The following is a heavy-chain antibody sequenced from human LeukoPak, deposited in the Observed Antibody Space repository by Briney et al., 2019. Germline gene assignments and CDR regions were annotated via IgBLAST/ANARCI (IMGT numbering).Heavy chain of an antibody. CDR3: AEESVPAAYSGWFDP. CDR1: GFTFDDYA. V-gene: IGHV3-9*01. CDR2: ISWNSGSI. D-gene: IGHD2-2*01. Sequence: GGSLRLSCAASGFTFDDYAMHWVRQAPGKGLEWVSGISWNSGSIGYAYSVKCRFTISRDNAKNSLYLQMNSLRAEDTALYYCAEESVPAAYSGWFDPWGQGTLVTVSS. J-gene: IGHJ5*02.